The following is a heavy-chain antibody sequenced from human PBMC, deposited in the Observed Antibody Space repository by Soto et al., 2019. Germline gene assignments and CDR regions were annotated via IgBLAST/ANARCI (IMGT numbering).Heavy chain of an antibody. CDR3: ARVRYYYDSSGYLY. CDR1: GGSFSGYY. D-gene: IGHD3-22*01. J-gene: IGHJ4*02. V-gene: IGHV4-34*01. Sequence: PSETLSLTCAVYGGSFSGYYWSWIRQPPGKGLEWIGEINHSGSTNYNPSLKSRVTISVDTSKNQFSLKLSSVTAADTAVYYCARVRYYYDSSGYLYWGQGTLVTVSS. CDR2: INHSGST.